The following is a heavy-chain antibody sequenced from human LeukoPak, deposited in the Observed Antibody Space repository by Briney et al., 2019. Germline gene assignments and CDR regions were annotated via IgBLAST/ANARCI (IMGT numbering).Heavy chain of an antibody. CDR1: GYTFTGYY. J-gene: IGHJ6*03. D-gene: IGHD1-26*01. V-gene: IGHV1-2*02. CDR3: ARAGVGATNYYYYYMDV. CDR2: INPNSGGT. Sequence: ASVKVSSKASGYTFTGYYMHWVRQAPGQGLEWMGWINPNSGGTNYAQKFQGRVTMTRDTSISTAYMELSRLRSDDTAVYYCARAGVGATNYYYYYMDVWGKGTTVTVSS.